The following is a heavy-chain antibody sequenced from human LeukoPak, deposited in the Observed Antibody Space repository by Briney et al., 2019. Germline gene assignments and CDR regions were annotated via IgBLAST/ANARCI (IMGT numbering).Heavy chain of an antibody. J-gene: IGHJ4*02. Sequence: SETLSLTCTVSGGSISSYYWSWLRQPAGKGLEWIGRIYTSGSTNYNPSLKSRVTMSVDTSKNQFSLKLSSVTAADTAVYYCASHSRTTGYSSDWYPFDYWGQGTLVTVSS. D-gene: IGHD6-19*01. CDR2: IYTSGST. V-gene: IGHV4-4*07. CDR3: ASHSRTTGYSSDWYPFDY. CDR1: GGSISSYY.